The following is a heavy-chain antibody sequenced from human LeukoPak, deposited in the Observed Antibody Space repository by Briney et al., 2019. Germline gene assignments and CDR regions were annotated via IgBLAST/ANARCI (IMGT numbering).Heavy chain of an antibody. Sequence: PGGSLRLSCAASGLTFSSYSMHWVRQAPGRGVEWVAVIWSDGSNKQYADSVQGRFTISRDNSNNTLYLQMTSLRDEDTAVYYCARPPSGVRGGSATGFDPWGQGTLVTVSS. D-gene: IGHD2-15*01. CDR3: ARPPSGVRGGSATGFDP. J-gene: IGHJ5*02. CDR1: GLTFSSYS. CDR2: IWSDGSNK. V-gene: IGHV3-30-3*01.